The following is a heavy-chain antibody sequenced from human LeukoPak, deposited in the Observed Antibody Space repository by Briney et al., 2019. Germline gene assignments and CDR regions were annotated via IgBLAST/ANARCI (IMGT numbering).Heavy chain of an antibody. CDR2: INSDGSST. V-gene: IGHV3-74*01. D-gene: IGHD3-3*01. Sequence: GGSLRLSCAASGFTFSSYWMHWVRQAPGKGLVWVSRINSDGSSTSHADSVKGRFTISRDNAKNTLYLQMNSLRAEDTAVYYCARGPFEITVFGVVTGGNWFDPWGQGTLVTVSS. J-gene: IGHJ5*02. CDR1: GFTFSSYW. CDR3: ARGPFEITVFGVVTGGNWFDP.